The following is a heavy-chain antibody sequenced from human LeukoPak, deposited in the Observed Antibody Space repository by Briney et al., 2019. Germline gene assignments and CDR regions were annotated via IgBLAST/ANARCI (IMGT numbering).Heavy chain of an antibody. D-gene: IGHD6-6*01. J-gene: IGHJ4*02. CDR2: IYYSGTT. Sequence: SETLSLTCSVSGGSIRGYFWSWIRQPPGKGLEWIGYIYYSGTTNYNPSLKSRVTMSVDTSKNRFSLKLNSVTAADTAVYYCARDAYSNSYFDSWGQGTLVTVSS. CDR1: GGSIRGYF. V-gene: IGHV4-59*01. CDR3: ARDAYSNSYFDS.